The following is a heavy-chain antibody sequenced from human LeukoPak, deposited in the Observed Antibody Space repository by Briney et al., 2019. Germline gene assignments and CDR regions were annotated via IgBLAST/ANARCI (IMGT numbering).Heavy chain of an antibody. Sequence: GGSLRLSCAASGFTFSSYAMHWVRQAPGKGLEWVAVISYDGSNKYYADSVKGRFTISRDNSKNTLYLQMNSLRAEDTAVYYCARALYGSGSYYNVMRFLVDYWGQGTLVTVSS. V-gene: IGHV3-30-3*01. CDR2: ISYDGSNK. J-gene: IGHJ4*02. CDR1: GFTFSSYA. CDR3: ARALYGSGSYYNVMRFLVDY. D-gene: IGHD3-10*01.